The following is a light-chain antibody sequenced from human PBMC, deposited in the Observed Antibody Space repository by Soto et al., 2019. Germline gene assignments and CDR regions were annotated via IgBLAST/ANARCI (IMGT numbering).Light chain of an antibody. CDR3: QQRSNWPLT. J-gene: IGKJ4*01. Sequence: IVLTQSPATLSLSPGDRATLSCRASQSVSSYLAWYQQKRGQPPRLLIYDASNRATGIPARFSGSGSGTEFALTSSSLEPEDFAVYYCQQRSNWPLTFGGGTKVEIK. CDR2: DAS. CDR1: QSVSSY. V-gene: IGKV3-11*01.